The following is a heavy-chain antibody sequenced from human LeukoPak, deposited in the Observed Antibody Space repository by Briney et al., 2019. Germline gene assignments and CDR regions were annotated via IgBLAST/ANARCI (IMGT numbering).Heavy chain of an antibody. Sequence: GGSLRLSCAASGFTFDDYAMHWVRQAPGKGLEWVSGISWNSGSIGYADSVKGRFTISRDNAKNSLYLQMNSLRAEDTAVYYCARGAARPGSGFDYWGQGTLVTVSS. CDR1: GFTFDDYA. CDR2: ISWNSGSI. CDR3: ARGAARPGSGFDY. J-gene: IGHJ4*02. V-gene: IGHV3-9*01. D-gene: IGHD6-6*01.